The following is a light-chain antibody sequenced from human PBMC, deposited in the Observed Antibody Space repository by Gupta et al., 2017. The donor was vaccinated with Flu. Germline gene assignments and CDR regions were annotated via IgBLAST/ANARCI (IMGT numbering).Light chain of an antibody. CDR1: SSNIGVNT. Sequence: QSVLTQPPSASGTPGQRVTISCSGSSSNIGVNTVNWYQQLPGTAPKLLIYRKNLRPSGVPDRFSGSRSGTSASLAITGLQSDDEAIYYCAAWADSLNGVVFGGGTRLTVL. CDR2: RKN. J-gene: IGLJ3*02. V-gene: IGLV1-44*01. CDR3: AAWADSLNGVV.